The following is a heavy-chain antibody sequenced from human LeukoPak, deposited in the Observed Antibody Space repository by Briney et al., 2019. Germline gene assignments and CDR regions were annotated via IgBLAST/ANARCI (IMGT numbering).Heavy chain of an antibody. CDR3: ARDQIQYYDFWSGYPDYFDY. CDR1: GGTFSSYA. Sequence: ASVKVSCKASGGTFSSYAISWVRQAPGQGLEWMGWISAYNGNTNYAQKLQGRVTMTTDTSTSTAYMELRSLRSDDTAVYYCARDQIQYYDFWSGYPDYFDYWGQGTLVTVSS. D-gene: IGHD3-3*01. V-gene: IGHV1-18*01. J-gene: IGHJ4*02. CDR2: ISAYNGNT.